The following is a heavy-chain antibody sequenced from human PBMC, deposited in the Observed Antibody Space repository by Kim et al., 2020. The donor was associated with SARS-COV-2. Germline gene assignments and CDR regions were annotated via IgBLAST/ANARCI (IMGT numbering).Heavy chain of an antibody. Sequence: GGSLRLSCAASGFTFSSYAMSWVRQAPGKGLEWVSAISGSGGTTYYADSVKGRFTISRDNSKNTLYLQMNSLRAEDTAVYYCAKDERGYYDILTGFGDSYYFDYWGQGTLVTVSS. D-gene: IGHD3-9*01. CDR3: AKDERGYYDILTGFGDSYYFDY. V-gene: IGHV3-23*01. CDR2: ISGSGGTT. CDR1: GFTFSSYA. J-gene: IGHJ4*02.